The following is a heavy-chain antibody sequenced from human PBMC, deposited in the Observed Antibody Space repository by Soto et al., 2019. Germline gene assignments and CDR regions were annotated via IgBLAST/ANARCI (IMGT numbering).Heavy chain of an antibody. D-gene: IGHD3-10*01. CDR1: GGSISSYY. CDR2: IYYSGST. Sequence: PSETLSLTCTFSGGSISSYYWSWIRQPPGKGLEWIGYIYYSGSTNYNPSLKSRVTISVDTSKNQFSLKLSSVTAADTAVYYCARASGEVLWFGEPKGYYFDYWGQGTLVTVSS. J-gene: IGHJ4*02. V-gene: IGHV4-59*01. CDR3: ARASGEVLWFGEPKGYYFDY.